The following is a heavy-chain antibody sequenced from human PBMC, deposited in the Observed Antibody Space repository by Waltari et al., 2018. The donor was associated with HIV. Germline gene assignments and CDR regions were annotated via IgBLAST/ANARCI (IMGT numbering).Heavy chain of an antibody. D-gene: IGHD3-10*01. CDR3: TSKDSLRGGNAFDI. V-gene: IGHV3-73*02. J-gene: IGHJ3*02. Sequence: EVQLLESGGGLVHPGGSLKLSCPALGSPLTGPAINSVRQASGKGLEWFGRITTKSDNYATAFDPSLRGRFTISRDDSKNTGYLQMTSLKPEDTAVYYCTSKDSLRGGNAFDIWGPGTMVTVAS. CDR2: ITTKSDNYAT. CDR1: GSPLTGPA.